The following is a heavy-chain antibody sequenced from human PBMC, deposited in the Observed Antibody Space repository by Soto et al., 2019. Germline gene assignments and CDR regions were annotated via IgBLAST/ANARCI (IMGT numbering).Heavy chain of an antibody. CDR2: ISSASSET. CDR1: GFNFRGYT. Sequence: GGSLRLSCAASGFNFRGYTMSWVRQVPGKGLEWVASISSASSETWYADSVKGRFIISRDNAQNSLFLQMNTLRPEDSAIYYCARVAYWGPGTQVTVSS. V-gene: IGHV3-21*04. J-gene: IGHJ4*02. CDR3: ARVAY.